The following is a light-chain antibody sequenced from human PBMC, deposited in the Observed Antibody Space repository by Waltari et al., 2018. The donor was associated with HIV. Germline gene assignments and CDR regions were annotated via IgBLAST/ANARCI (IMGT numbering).Light chain of an antibody. J-gene: IGKJ1*01. V-gene: IGKV1-5*03. CDR1: QIINEW. Sequence: DIQMTQSPSTLSASVGDRVTITCRASQIINEWLAWYQQKPGKAPKLLIYRTSTRQTGVPPRFSGSGSGTDFTLIISGPQADDFATYYCLQYGSYSRTFGQGTRVDVK. CDR2: RTS. CDR3: LQYGSYSRT.